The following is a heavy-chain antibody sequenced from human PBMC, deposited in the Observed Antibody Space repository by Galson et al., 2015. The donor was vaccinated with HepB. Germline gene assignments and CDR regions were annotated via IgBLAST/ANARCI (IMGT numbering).Heavy chain of an antibody. Sequence: SLRLSCAASGFTFSSYAMSWVRQAPGKGLEWVSAISGSGGSTYYADSVKGRFTISRDNSKNTLYLQMSSLRAEDTAVYYCAKEGYYDSSGYSGYFDYWGQGTLVTVSS. CDR3: AKEGYYDSSGYSGYFDY. CDR1: GFTFSSYA. CDR2: ISGSGGST. D-gene: IGHD3-22*01. V-gene: IGHV3-23*01. J-gene: IGHJ4*02.